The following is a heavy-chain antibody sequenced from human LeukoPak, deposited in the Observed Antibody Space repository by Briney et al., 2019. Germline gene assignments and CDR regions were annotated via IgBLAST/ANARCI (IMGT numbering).Heavy chain of an antibody. J-gene: IGHJ4*02. CDR3: ARVRTYYDFWSGYLTDY. CDR1: GYTFTSYG. V-gene: IGHV1-18*01. D-gene: IGHD3-3*01. Sequence: ASVKVSCKASGYTFTSYGISWVRQAPGHGLEWMGWISAYNGNTNYAQKLQGRVTMTTDTSTSTAYMELRSLRSDDAAVYYCARVRTYYDFWSGYLTDYWGQGTLVTVSS. CDR2: ISAYNGNT.